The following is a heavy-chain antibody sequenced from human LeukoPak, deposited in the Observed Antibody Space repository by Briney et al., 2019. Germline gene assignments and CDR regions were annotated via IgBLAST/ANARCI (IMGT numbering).Heavy chain of an antibody. CDR2: ISSSSSYI. Sequence: GGSLRLSCAASGFTFSSYSMNWVRQAPGKGLEWVSSISSSSSYIYYADSVKGRFTISRDNAKNSLYLQMNSLRAEDTAVYYCARDPNYDFWSGYSAPNWFDPWGQGTLVTVSS. V-gene: IGHV3-21*01. D-gene: IGHD3-3*01. J-gene: IGHJ5*02. CDR1: GFTFSSYS. CDR3: ARDPNYDFWSGYSAPNWFDP.